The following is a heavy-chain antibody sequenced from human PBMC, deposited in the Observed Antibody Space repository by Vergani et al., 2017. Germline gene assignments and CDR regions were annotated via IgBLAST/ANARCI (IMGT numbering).Heavy chain of an antibody. V-gene: IGHV4-39*01. CDR2: IYYSGST. CDR3: ARLGYWSGGSCYYPFDY. J-gene: IGHJ4*02. D-gene: IGHD2-15*01. CDR1: GGSISSSSYY. Sequence: QLQLQESGPGLVKPSETLSLTCTVSGGSISSSSYYWGWIRQPPGKGLEWIGSIYYSGSTYYNPSLKSRVTISGDTSKNQLSLKLSSVTAADTAVYYCARLGYWSGGSCYYPFDYWGQGTLVTVAS.